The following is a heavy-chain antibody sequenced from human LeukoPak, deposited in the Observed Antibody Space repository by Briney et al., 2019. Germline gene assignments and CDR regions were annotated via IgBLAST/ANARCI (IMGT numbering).Heavy chain of an antibody. V-gene: IGHV1-18*01. D-gene: IGHD2-8*01. Sequence: ASVKVFCKASGYTFTSYGISWVRQAPGQGLEWMGWISAYNGNTNYAQKLQGRVTMTTDTSTSTAYMELRSLRSDDTAVYYCARGKYCTNGVCYYFDYWGQGTLVTVSS. CDR2: ISAYNGNT. CDR1: GYTFTSYG. CDR3: ARGKYCTNGVCYYFDY. J-gene: IGHJ4*02.